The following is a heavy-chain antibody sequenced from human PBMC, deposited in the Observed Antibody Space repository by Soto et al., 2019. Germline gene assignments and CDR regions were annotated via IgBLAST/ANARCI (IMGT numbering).Heavy chain of an antibody. CDR3: ARWDKGPLDY. CDR1: GFTFSNYA. Sequence: GGSLRLSCAASGFTFSNYAVTWVRQAPGKGLEWVSTISGSGGSTYYADSVKGRFTISRDNSKNTLYLQMNSLRAEDTAVYYCARWDKGPLDYWGQGTLVTVSS. CDR2: ISGSGGST. V-gene: IGHV3-23*01. J-gene: IGHJ4*02. D-gene: IGHD1-26*01.